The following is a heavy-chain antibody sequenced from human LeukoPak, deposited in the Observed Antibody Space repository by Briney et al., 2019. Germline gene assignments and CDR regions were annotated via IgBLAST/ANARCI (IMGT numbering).Heavy chain of an antibody. D-gene: IGHD3-22*01. Sequence: SETLSLTCSVSGGSMSRYYWSWIRQPPGKGLEWIGYIYYSGSTNYNPSLKSRVTISVDTSKNQFSLELSSVTAADTAVYYCARVSLDYYDSSGYPRIDAFDIWGQGTMVTVSS. V-gene: IGHV4-59*01. CDR3: ARVSLDYYDSSGYPRIDAFDI. J-gene: IGHJ3*02. CDR2: IYYSGST. CDR1: GGSMSRYY.